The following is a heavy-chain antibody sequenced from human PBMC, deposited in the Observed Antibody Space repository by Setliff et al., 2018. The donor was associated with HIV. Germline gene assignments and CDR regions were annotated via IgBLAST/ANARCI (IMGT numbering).Heavy chain of an antibody. D-gene: IGHD3-10*01. Sequence: PSETLSLTCTVYGGSFSGYYWSWIRQPPGKGLEWIGEINHSGSTNYNPSLKSRVTISGDTSKNQFSLKLSSVTAADTAVYYCARDRRGYYYGSGSCYMDVWGTGTTVTVSS. CDR3: ARDRRGYYYGSGSCYMDV. CDR2: INHSGST. V-gene: IGHV4-34*01. J-gene: IGHJ6*03. CDR1: GGSFSGYY.